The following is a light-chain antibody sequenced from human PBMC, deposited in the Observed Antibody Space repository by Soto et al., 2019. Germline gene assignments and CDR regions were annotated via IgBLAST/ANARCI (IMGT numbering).Light chain of an antibody. J-gene: IGKJ2*01. CDR3: QQYNGYSQYS. CDR1: QSINNW. V-gene: IGKV1-5*01. CDR2: DVS. Sequence: DIQMTQSPSTLSASVGDRVTISCRASQSINNWLAWYQQKPGKAPKLLIYDVSTLESGVPSRFSGSGSGTEFTLTISSLQPDDFATYYCQQYNGYSQYSLGQRTKLAIK.